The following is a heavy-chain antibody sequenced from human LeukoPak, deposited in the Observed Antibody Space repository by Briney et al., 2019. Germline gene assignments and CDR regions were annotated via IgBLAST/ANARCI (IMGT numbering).Heavy chain of an antibody. CDR3: ARDTYYYGSGSYYMDYYYMDV. J-gene: IGHJ6*03. CDR2: ISSSSSYI. V-gene: IGHV3-21*01. CDR1: GFTFSSYS. Sequence: PGGSLRLSCAASGFTFSSYSMNWVRQAPGKGLEWVSSISSSSSYIYYADSVKGRFTISRGNAKNSLYLQMNSLRAEDTAVYYCARDTYYYGSGSYYMDYYYMDVWGKGTTVTVSS. D-gene: IGHD3-10*01.